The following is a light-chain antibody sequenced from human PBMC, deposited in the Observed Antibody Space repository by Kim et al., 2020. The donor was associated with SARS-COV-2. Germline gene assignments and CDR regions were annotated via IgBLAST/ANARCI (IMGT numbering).Light chain of an antibody. V-gene: IGKV3-15*01. Sequence: EIVMTQSPATLSVSPGERATLSCRASQSVSSNLAWYQQKPGQAPRLLIYGASTRATGIPARFSGSGSGTEFTLTISSLQSEDFAVYYCGQYKNGPPLTGGGGREVE. CDR1: QSVSSN. CDR2: GAS. J-gene: IGKJ4*02. CDR3: GQYKNGPPLT.